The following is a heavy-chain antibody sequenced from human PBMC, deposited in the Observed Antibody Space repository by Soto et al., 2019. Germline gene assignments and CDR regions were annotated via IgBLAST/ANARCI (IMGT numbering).Heavy chain of an antibody. J-gene: IGHJ4*02. CDR2: ISGSDGST. CDR3: ARDASGPFDY. V-gene: IGHV3-23*01. Sequence: VGSLRLSGAASGFTFSSYAMSWVRQAPGKGLEWVSAISGSDGSTHYTDSVRGRFTISRDNSKNTLYLQMDRLRVDDTAVYFCARDASGPFDYWGQGTLVTVSS. CDR1: GFTFSSYA. D-gene: IGHD6-19*01.